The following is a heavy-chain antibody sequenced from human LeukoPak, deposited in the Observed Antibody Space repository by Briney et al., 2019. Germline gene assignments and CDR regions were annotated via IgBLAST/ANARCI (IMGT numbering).Heavy chain of an antibody. CDR3: ARRRTGDRGEYYFDY. J-gene: IGHJ4*02. V-gene: IGHV1-69*13. D-gene: IGHD7-27*01. Sequence: ASVKVSCKASGGTFSSYAISWVRQAPGQGLEWMGGIIPIFGTANYAQRFQGRVTITADESTSTAYMELSSLRSEDTAVYYCARRRTGDRGEYYFDYWGQGTLVIVSS. CDR2: IIPIFGTA. CDR1: GGTFSSYA.